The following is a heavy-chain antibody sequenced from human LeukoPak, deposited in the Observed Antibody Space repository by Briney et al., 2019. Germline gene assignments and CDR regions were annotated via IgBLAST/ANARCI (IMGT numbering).Heavy chain of an antibody. V-gene: IGHV3-33*08. CDR1: GFTFSSYG. CDR2: IWYDGSNK. CDR3: AREGPRGNSQFDY. D-gene: IGHD2/OR15-2a*01. J-gene: IGHJ4*02. Sequence: GGSLRLSCAASGFTFSSYGMHWVRQTPGKGLEWVALIWYDGSNKYYTDSVKGRLTISRDNSKNTLYLQMNSLRAEDTAVYYCAREGPRGNSQFDYWGQGTLVTVSS.